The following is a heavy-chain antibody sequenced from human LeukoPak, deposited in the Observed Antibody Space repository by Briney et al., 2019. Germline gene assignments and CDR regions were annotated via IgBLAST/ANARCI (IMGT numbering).Heavy chain of an antibody. J-gene: IGHJ4*02. D-gene: IGHD3-10*01. CDR1: GFTHDDYD. CDR3: ARELNGGDYFDY. V-gene: IGHV3-20*04. Sequence: PGGSLRLFCAASGFTHDDYDMSWVRQPPAKGLEWVSGINWNGCSTGYADSVKGRFTISRDNDKNSLYLQMNSLRAEDMALYYCARELNGGDYFDYWGQGTLVTVSS. CDR2: INWNGCST.